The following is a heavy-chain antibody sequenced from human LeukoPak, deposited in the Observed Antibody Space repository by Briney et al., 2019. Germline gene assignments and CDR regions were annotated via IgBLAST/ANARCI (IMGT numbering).Heavy chain of an antibody. J-gene: IGHJ3*02. Sequence: PSETLSLTCAVYGGSFSGYYWSWIRQPPGKGLEWIGEINHSGSTNYNPSLKSRVPISVDTSKNQFSLKLSSVTAADTAVYYCASPGSGRHAFDIWGQGTMVTVSS. V-gene: IGHV4-34*01. CDR1: GGSFSGYY. D-gene: IGHD3-10*01. CDR3: ASPGSGRHAFDI. CDR2: INHSGST.